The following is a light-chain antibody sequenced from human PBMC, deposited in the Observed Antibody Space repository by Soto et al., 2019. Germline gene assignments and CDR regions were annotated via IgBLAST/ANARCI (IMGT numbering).Light chain of an antibody. CDR1: SSNIGNNA. Sequence: QSVLTQPPSVSEAPRQRVTISCSGSSSNIGNNAVNWYQQLPGKAPKLLIYYDDLLPSGVSDRFSGSKSGTSASQAISGLQSEDEADYYCAAWDDSLNVVVFGGGTKLTVL. CDR2: YDD. CDR3: AAWDDSLNVVV. J-gene: IGLJ2*01. V-gene: IGLV1-36*01.